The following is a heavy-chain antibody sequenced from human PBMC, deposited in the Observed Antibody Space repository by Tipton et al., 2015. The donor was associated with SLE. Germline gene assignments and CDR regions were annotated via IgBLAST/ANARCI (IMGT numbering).Heavy chain of an antibody. CDR2: IFTSGST. CDR3: ARESPSYSSSSSAFDI. V-gene: IGHV4-4*07. Sequence: TLSLTCNVSGGSISSYYWSWTRQPAGKGLEWIGRIFTSGSTNYNPSLKSRVAILIDTSKTHFSLKLSSVTAADTAVYYCARESPSYSSSSSAFDIWGQGTVVTVSS. CDR1: GGSISSYY. J-gene: IGHJ3*02. D-gene: IGHD6-6*01.